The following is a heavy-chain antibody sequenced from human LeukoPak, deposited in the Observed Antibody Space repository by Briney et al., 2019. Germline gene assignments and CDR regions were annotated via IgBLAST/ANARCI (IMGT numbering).Heavy chain of an antibody. V-gene: IGHV5-51*01. J-gene: IGHJ5*02. CDR3: ARQIDSCRSGGSCYSRWFDP. CDR2: IYPGDSDT. CDR1: GYSFTSYW. D-gene: IGHD2-15*01. Sequence: GESLKISCKGSGYSFTSYWIGWVRQMPGKGLEWMGIIYPGDSDTRYSPSFQGQVTISADKSISTAYLQWSSLKASDTAMYYCARQIDSCRSGGSCYSRWFDPWGQGTLVTVSS.